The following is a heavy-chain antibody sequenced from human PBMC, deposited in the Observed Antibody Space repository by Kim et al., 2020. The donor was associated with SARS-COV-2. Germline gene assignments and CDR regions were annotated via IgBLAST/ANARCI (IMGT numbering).Heavy chain of an antibody. CDR2: IYHSGST. J-gene: IGHJ5*02. CDR1: GYSISSGYY. V-gene: IGHV4-38-2*02. CDR3: ARAQHYDYVWGSKLPFDP. D-gene: IGHD3-16*01. Sequence: SETLSLTCTVSGYSISSGYYWGWIRQPPGKGLEWIGSIYHSGSTYYNPSLKSRVTISVDTSKNQFSLKLSSLTAADTAVYYCARAQHYDYVWGSKLPFDP.